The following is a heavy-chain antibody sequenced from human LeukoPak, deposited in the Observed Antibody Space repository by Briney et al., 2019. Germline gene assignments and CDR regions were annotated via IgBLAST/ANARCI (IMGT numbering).Heavy chain of an antibody. V-gene: IGHV1-8*01. CDR2: MNPNSGNT. CDR1: GYTFTSYD. J-gene: IGHJ6*02. Sequence: ASVKVSCKASGYTFTSYDINWVRQATGQGLEWMGWMNPNSGNTGYAQKFQGRVTMTRNTSISTAYMELSSLRSEDTAVYYCARRPRGYYYYGMDVWGQRTTVTVSS. CDR3: ARRPRGYYYYGMDV. D-gene: IGHD3-10*01.